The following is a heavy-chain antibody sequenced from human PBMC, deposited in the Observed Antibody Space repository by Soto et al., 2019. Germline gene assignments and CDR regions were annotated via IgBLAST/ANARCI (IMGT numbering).Heavy chain of an antibody. J-gene: IGHJ4*02. CDR1: GFTFSSYW. Sequence: GGSLRLSCAASGFTFSSYWMHWVRQAPGKGLGWVSRINSDGSSTSYAASVKGRFTISRDNGKNTRYLQMNSLRAEDTAVYYCARALLKDDSSSADKWGQGTLVTVSS. CDR3: ARALLKDDSSSADK. CDR2: INSDGSST. V-gene: IGHV3-74*01. D-gene: IGHD6-6*01.